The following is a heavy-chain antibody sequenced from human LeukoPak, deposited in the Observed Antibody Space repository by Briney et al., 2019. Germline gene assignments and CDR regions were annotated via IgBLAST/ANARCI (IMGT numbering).Heavy chain of an antibody. V-gene: IGHV1-18*01. CDR2: IITYNGNT. D-gene: IGHD3-16*01. J-gene: IGHJ5*02. Sequence: ASVKVSCKASGYTFTTYGISWVRQAPGQGLEWMGYIITYNGNTNYAQKLQGRVTMTTDTSTSTAYMELRSLRSDDTAVYYCARDTKRSRARWENLGIDPWGQGTLVTVPS. CDR1: GYTFTTYG. CDR3: ARDTKRSRARWENLGIDP.